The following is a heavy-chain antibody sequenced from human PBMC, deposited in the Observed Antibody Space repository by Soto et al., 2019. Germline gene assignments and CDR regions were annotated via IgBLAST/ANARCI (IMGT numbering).Heavy chain of an antibody. CDR3: LRDRDFYDGRGYASPGDAFDV. J-gene: IGHJ3*01. D-gene: IGHD3-22*01. CDR1: GFTFSTYW. V-gene: IGHV3-74*01. Sequence: EVQLVESGGGLVQPGGSLRLSCAVSGFTFSTYWMHWVRQVPGKGLVWVSRISLDGSRTSYADSVKGRFTISRDNAKNTLYLQMRSLRAEDSAVYFCLRDRDFYDGRGYASPGDAFDVWGQGTVVSVSS. CDR2: ISLDGSRT.